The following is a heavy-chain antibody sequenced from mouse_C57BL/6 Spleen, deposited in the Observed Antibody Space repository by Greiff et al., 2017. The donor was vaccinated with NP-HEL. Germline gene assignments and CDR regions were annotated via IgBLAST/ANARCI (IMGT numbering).Heavy chain of an antibody. CDR3: ARRYGSSYSNWYFDV. Sequence: QVQLQQSGPELVKPGASVKISCKASGYAFSSSWMNWVKQRPGKGLEWIGRIYPGDGDTNYNGKFKGKATLTADKSSSTAYMQLSSLTSEDSAVYFCARRYGSSYSNWYFDVWGTGTTVTVSS. CDR1: GYAFSSSW. CDR2: IYPGDGDT. J-gene: IGHJ1*03. D-gene: IGHD1-1*01. V-gene: IGHV1-82*01.